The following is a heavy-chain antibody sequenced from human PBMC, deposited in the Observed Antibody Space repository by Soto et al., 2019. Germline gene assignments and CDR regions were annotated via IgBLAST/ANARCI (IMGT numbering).Heavy chain of an antibody. CDR3: ARDGKARPWYQLLSNWFDP. Sequence: GGSLRLSCAASGFTFSSYSMNWVRQAPGKGLEWVSSISSSSSYIYYADSVKGRFTISRDNAKNSLYLQMNILRAEDTAVYYCARDGKARPWYQLLSNWFDPWGQGTLVTVS. V-gene: IGHV3-21*01. D-gene: IGHD2-2*01. J-gene: IGHJ5*02. CDR2: ISSSSSYI. CDR1: GFTFSSYS.